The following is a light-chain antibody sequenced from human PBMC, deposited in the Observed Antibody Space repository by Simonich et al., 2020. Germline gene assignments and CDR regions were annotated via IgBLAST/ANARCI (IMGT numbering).Light chain of an antibody. Sequence: QSVLTQPPSVSAAPGQKVTISCSGRSSNIGNNYVSWYQQLPGTAPKLLIYDNNKRPSGSPDRFSGSKSGTSATLGITGLQTGDEADYYCGTWDSSLSAWVFGGGTKLTVL. CDR1: SSNIGNNY. J-gene: IGLJ3*02. CDR3: GTWDSSLSAWV. CDR2: DNN. V-gene: IGLV1-51*01.